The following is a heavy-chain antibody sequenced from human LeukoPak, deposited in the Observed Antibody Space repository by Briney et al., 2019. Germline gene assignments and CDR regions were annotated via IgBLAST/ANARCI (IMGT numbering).Heavy chain of an antibody. J-gene: IGHJ4*02. V-gene: IGHV3-23*01. CDR2: ISGSGGST. D-gene: IGHD6-13*01. CDR3: AIRTAILYSSSWGY. Sequence: GGSLRLSCAASGFTFSSYAMSWVRQAPGKGLEWVSAISGSGGSTHYADSVKGRFTISRDNSKNTLYLQMNSLRAEDTAVYYCAIRTAILYSSSWGYWGQGTLVTVSS. CDR1: GFTFSSYA.